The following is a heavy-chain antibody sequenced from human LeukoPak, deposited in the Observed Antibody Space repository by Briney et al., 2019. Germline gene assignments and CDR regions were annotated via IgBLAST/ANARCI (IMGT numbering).Heavy chain of an antibody. V-gene: IGHV1-18*01. CDR3: ARGRLPSYYYYYLDV. CDR1: GYTFTKYG. D-gene: IGHD4-11*01. Sequence: ASVKVSCKASGYTFTKYGITWVRQAPGQGLEWMGWISTYNGNTNYAQKLQGRVTMTTDTSTSTAYMELRSLISDDAAVYYCARGRLPSYYYYYLDVWGKGTTVTVSS. J-gene: IGHJ6*03. CDR2: ISTYNGNT.